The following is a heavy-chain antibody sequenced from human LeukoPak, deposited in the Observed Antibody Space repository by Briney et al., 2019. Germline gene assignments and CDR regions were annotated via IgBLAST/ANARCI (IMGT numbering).Heavy chain of an antibody. CDR1: GYTFTSSG. J-gene: IGHJ4*02. Sequence: ASVKVSCKTSGYTFTSSGISWVRPALGQGLEWMGWISAYNGNTNYAQKFQGRLTMTTDTSTNTAYMEMKSLRSDDTAVYYCARAQPLVATIFDYWGQGTLVTVSS. CDR2: ISAYNGNT. D-gene: IGHD5-12*01. CDR3: ARAQPLVATIFDY. V-gene: IGHV1-18*01.